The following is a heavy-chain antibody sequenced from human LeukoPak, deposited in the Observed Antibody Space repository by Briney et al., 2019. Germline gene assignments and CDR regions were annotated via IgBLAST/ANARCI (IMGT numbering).Heavy chain of an antibody. Sequence: GGSLRLFCAASEFSVSSYYMSWVRQAPGKGLEWVSVIYSRDRTYYADSVKGRFTISRDNSKNTLFLQMNSLRAEDTAVYYCARGDRAAAGFGYWGQGTLVIVSS. J-gene: IGHJ4*02. D-gene: IGHD6-13*01. CDR3: ARGDRAAAGFGY. V-gene: IGHV3-53*01. CDR2: IYSRDRT. CDR1: EFSVSSYY.